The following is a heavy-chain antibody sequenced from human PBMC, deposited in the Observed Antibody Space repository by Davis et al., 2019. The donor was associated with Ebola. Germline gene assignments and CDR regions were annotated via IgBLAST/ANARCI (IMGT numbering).Heavy chain of an antibody. CDR2: VYHIGST. J-gene: IGHJ5*02. CDR1: GGSISSYH. V-gene: IGHV4-59*01. D-gene: IGHD6-19*01. CDR3: ARAEGYSSGWGTTDPWFDP. Sequence: SETLSLTCTVSGGSISSYHWSWIRQPPGKGPEWIGNVYHIGSTNYNPSLKSRVTITVDTSKNQFSLKLSSVTAADTAVYYCARAEGYSSGWGTTDPWFDPWGQGTLVTVSS.